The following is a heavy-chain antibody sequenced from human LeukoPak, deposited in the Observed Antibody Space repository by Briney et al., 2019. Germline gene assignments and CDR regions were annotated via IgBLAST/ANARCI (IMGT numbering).Heavy chain of an antibody. J-gene: IGHJ4*02. V-gene: IGHV4-31*03. Sequence: SETLSLTCTVSGVSISSGGYYWSWLRQHPGKGLEWIGYIYYSGSTYYNPSLKSRVTISVDTSKNQFSLKLSSVTAADTAVYYCARHPLWFGEPTHFDYWGQGTLVTVSS. CDR2: IYYSGST. CDR1: GVSISSGGYY. CDR3: ARHPLWFGEPTHFDY. D-gene: IGHD3-10*01.